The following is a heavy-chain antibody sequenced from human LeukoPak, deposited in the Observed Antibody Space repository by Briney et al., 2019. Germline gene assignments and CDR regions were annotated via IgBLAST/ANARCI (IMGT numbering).Heavy chain of an antibody. V-gene: IGHV3-23*01. CDR1: GFAFGSEA. CDR2: ISPGGGTT. J-gene: IGHJ4*02. D-gene: IGHD6-13*01. CDR3: GLGVEAGYSDY. Sequence: GGSLRLSCAVSGFAFGSEAMSWVRQSPARGLEWVASISPGGGTTYYADYVKGRFTISRDNSKNSLFVQMNTLRAEDTAVYYCGLGVEAGYSDYWGQGTLVTVSS.